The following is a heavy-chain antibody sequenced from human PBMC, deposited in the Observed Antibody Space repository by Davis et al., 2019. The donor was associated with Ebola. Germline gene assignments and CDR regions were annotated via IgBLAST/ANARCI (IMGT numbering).Heavy chain of an antibody. CDR2: ISAYNGNT. CDR3: ARGSSSSYYYYGMDV. CDR1: GYTFISYG. D-gene: IGHD2-2*01. Sequence: ASVKVSCKASGYTFISYGISWVRQAPGRGLEWMGWISAYNGNTNYAQKLQGRVTMTTDTSTSTAYMELRSLRSDDTAVYYCARGSSSSYYYYGMDVWGQGTTVTVSS. J-gene: IGHJ6*02. V-gene: IGHV1-18*01.